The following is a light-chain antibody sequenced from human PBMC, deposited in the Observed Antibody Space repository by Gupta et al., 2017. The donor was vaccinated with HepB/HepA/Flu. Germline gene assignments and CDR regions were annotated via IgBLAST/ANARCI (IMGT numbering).Light chain of an antibody. V-gene: IGKV3-20*01. CDR3: QHYDFPSGYT. J-gene: IGKJ2*01. CDR1: QTVNSDY. Sequence: EIVFTHSPATLSLSPGERATLSCRASQTVNSDYSVWYQQKPGQAPRLLIYGTSTRATGTPDWFSGGGSGTDFALTISRLEPEDFAVYCCQHYDFPSGYTFGQGTKLEI. CDR2: GTS.